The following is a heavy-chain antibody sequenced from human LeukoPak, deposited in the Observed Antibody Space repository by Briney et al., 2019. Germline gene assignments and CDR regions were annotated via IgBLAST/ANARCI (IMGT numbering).Heavy chain of an antibody. D-gene: IGHD3-22*01. CDR2: LYSGGSS. J-gene: IGHJ4*02. CDR3: ARECVGGYYLDY. V-gene: IGHV3-66*02. Sequence: AGGSLRLSCAASGFTVSSNYMSWGRQAPGKGLEWVSVLYSGGSSYYAAFVKGRFTISRDNSNNTLYLQMNSLRGEDTAVYYCARECVGGYYLDYWGQGTLGTVSS. CDR1: GFTVSSNY.